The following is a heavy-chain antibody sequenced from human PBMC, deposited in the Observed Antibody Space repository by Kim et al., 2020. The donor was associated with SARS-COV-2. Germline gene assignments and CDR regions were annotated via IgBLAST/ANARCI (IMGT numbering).Heavy chain of an antibody. Sequence: AESVKGRFTISRDTSKNKLYLQMNSLRAEDTATYYCATIGHISSNGYFDYWGQRYLVTVSS. D-gene: IGHD2-8*01. V-gene: IGHV3-23*01. CDR3: ATIGHISSNGYFDY. J-gene: IGHJ4*02.